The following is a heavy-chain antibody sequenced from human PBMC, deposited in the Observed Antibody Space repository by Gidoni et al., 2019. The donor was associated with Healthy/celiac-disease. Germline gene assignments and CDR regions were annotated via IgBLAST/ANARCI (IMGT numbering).Heavy chain of an antibody. CDR2: ISYDGSNK. D-gene: IGHD3-3*01. Sequence: QVQLVESGGGVVQPGRSLRLSCAASGFTFSSYAMHWVRQAPGKGLEWVAVISYDGSNKYYADSVKGRFTISRDNSKNTLYLQMNSLRAEDTAVYYCARDGGLYDFWGGGMDVWGQGTTVTVSS. CDR3: ARDGGLYDFWGGGMDV. V-gene: IGHV3-30*01. J-gene: IGHJ6*02. CDR1: GFTFSSYA.